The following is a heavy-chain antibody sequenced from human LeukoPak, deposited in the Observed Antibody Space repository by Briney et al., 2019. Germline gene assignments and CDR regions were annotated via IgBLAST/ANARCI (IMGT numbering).Heavy chain of an antibody. Sequence: SETLSLTCAVYGGSFSGYYWSWIRQPPGKGLEWIGKINHSGSTNYNPSLKSRVTISVDTSKNQFSLKLSSVTAADTAVYYCARPHHYYDSSGYETDAFDIWGQGTMVTVSS. CDR3: ARPHHYYDSSGYETDAFDI. CDR2: INHSGST. V-gene: IGHV4-34*01. CDR1: GGSFSGYY. J-gene: IGHJ3*02. D-gene: IGHD3-22*01.